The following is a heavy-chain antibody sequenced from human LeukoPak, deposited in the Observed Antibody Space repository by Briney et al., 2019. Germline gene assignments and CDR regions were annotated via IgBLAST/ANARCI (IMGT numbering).Heavy chain of an antibody. V-gene: IGHV3-33*08. Sequence: GGSLRISCAASGFTFSSDSMNWVRQAPGKGLEWVAVIGYDGSEKYYADSVKGRFTISRDNSKNTLYLQMNSLRAEDTAPYYCAREIFSGSYAYYYGMDVWGQGTTVTVSS. CDR1: GFTFSSDS. CDR2: IGYDGSEK. CDR3: AREIFSGSYAYYYGMDV. J-gene: IGHJ6*02. D-gene: IGHD1-26*01.